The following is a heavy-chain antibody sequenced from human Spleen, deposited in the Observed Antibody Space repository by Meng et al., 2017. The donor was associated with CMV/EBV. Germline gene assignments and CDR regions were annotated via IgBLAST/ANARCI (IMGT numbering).Heavy chain of an antibody. CDR3: VTDPPLTGGRWFDP. V-gene: IGHV3-53*01. CDR2: IYSGGST. CDR1: GFTVSSNY. J-gene: IGHJ5*02. D-gene: IGHD3-16*01. Sequence: ASGFTVSSNYMSWVRQAPGKGLEWVSVIYSGGSTYYADSVKGRFTISRDNSKNTLYLQMNSLKTEDTGVYYCVTDPPLTGGRWFDPWGQGTLVTVSS.